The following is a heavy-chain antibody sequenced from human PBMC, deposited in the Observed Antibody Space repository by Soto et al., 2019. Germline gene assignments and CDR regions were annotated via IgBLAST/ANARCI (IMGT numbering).Heavy chain of an antibody. V-gene: IGHV4-30-4*01. CDR1: GGSISSGDYY. D-gene: IGHD3-9*01. CDR2: IYYSGST. CDR3: ARGDAYYDILTGYLDP. J-gene: IGHJ5*02. Sequence: QVQLQESGPGLVKPSQTLSLTCTVSGGSISSGDYYWSWIRQPPGKGLEWIGYIYYSGSTYYNPSPKSRVTISVDTSKNQFSLKLSSVTAADTAVYYCARGDAYYDILTGYLDPWGQGTLVTVSS.